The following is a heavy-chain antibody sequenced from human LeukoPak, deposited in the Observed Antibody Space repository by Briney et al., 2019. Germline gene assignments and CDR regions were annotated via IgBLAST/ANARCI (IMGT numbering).Heavy chain of an antibody. Sequence: GGSLRLSCAASGFTFSNAWMSWVRQAPGKGLEWVGRMKSKTDGGTTDYAAPVKGRFTISRDDSKNTLYLQMNSLKTEDTAVYYCTTEIGYCSSTSCLNFDYWGQGTLVTISS. CDR3: TTEIGYCSSTSCLNFDY. CDR1: GFTFSNAW. V-gene: IGHV3-15*01. D-gene: IGHD2-2*01. CDR2: MKSKTDGGTT. J-gene: IGHJ4*02.